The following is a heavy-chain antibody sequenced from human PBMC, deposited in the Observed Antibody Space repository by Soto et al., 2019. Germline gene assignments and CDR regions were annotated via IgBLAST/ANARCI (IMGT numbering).Heavy chain of an antibody. J-gene: IGHJ6*03. CDR3: ARGSSTSCYVCYYYYYMDV. D-gene: IGHD2-2*01. CDR1: GFTFSSYS. V-gene: IGHV3-21*01. Sequence: PGGSLRLSCAASGFTFSSYSMNWVRQAPGKGLEWVSSISSSSSYIYYADSVKGRFTISRDNAKSSLYLQMNSLRAEDTAVYYCARGSSTSCYVCYYYYYMDVWGKGTTVTVSS. CDR2: ISSSSSYI.